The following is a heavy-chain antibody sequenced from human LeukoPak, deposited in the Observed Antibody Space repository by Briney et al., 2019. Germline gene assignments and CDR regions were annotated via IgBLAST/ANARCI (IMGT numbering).Heavy chain of an antibody. CDR2: IYYSGST. CDR1: GGSISSYY. D-gene: IGHD1-26*01. J-gene: IGHJ4*02. CDR3: ARIVGATTFDY. Sequence: SETLSLTCTVSGGSISSYYWSWVRQPPGKGLEWIGYIYYSGSTNYNPSLKSRVTISVDTSKNQFSLKLSSVTAADTAVYYCARIVGATTFDYWGQGTLVTVSS. V-gene: IGHV4-59*01.